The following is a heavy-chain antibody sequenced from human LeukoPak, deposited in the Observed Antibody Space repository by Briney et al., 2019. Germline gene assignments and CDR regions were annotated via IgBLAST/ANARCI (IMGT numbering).Heavy chain of an antibody. CDR2: ISDGVGST. V-gene: IGHV3-23*01. J-gene: IGHJ4*02. CDR1: GFTFSTYA. CDR3: ARRVIAAAGSLDY. Sequence: GGSLRLSCAASGFTFSTYAMGWARQAPGKGLEWVSGISDGVGSTYYADSVKGRFTISRDNSKNTLYLQMNSLRVEDTAVYYCARRVIAAAGSLDYWGQGTLVTVSS. D-gene: IGHD6-13*01.